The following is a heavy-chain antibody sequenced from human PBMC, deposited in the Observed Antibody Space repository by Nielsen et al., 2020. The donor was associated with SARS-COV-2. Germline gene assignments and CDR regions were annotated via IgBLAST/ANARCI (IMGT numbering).Heavy chain of an antibody. D-gene: IGHD6-19*01. V-gene: IGHV1-46*01. Sequence: VRQMPGKGLEWMGTVNPSGGSTSYAQKFRGGLTVTRDTSTSTVYMELTTLRSEDTAVYYCARDIGSGWYELDYWGQGTLVTVSS. CDR2: VNPSGGST. CDR3: ARDIGSGWYELDY. J-gene: IGHJ4*02.